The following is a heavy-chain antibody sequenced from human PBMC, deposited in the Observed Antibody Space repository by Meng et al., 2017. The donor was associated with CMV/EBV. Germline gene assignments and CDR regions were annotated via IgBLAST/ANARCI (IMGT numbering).Heavy chain of an antibody. D-gene: IGHD3-3*01. CDR3: ARGTSRSITIFGVVTHYYYGMDV. CDR2: IYYSGST. J-gene: IGHJ6*02. Sequence: SETLSLTCTVSGGSISSYYWSWIRQPPGKGLEWIGYIYYSGSTNYNPSLKSRVTISVDTSKNQFSLKLSSVTAADTAVYYCARGTSRSITIFGVVTHYYYGMDVWGQGTTVTVSS. V-gene: IGHV4-59*12. CDR1: GGSISSYY.